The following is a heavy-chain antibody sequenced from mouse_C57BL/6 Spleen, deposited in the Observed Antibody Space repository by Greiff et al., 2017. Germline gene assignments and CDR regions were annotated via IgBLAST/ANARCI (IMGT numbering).Heavy chain of an antibody. V-gene: IGHV1-22*01. Sequence: DVKLQESGPELVKPGASVKMSCKASGYTFTDYNMHWVKQSHGKSLEWIGYINPNNGGTSYNQKFKGKATLTVNKSSSTPYMELRSLTSEDSAVYYCGAYYSNYDWYFDVWGTGTTVTVSS. D-gene: IGHD2-5*01. CDR1: GYTFTDYN. J-gene: IGHJ1*03. CDR3: GAYYSNYDWYFDV. CDR2: INPNNGGT.